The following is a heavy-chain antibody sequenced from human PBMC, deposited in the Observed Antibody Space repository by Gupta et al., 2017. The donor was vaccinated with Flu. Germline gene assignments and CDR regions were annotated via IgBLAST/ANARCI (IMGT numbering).Heavy chain of an antibody. V-gene: IGHV4-59*01. J-gene: IGHJ4*02. D-gene: IGHD1-1*01. CDR2: IYYSGST. CDR3: ARGADKTTNDY. Sequence: SWIRQPPGKGLEWIGYIYYSGSTNYNPSLKSRVTISVDTSKNQFSLKLSSVTAADTAVYYCARGADKTTNDYWGQGTLVTVSS.